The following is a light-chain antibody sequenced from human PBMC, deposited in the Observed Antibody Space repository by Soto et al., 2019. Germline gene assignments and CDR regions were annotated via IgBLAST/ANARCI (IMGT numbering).Light chain of an antibody. CDR3: HQRPSWPRT. Sequence: VLTQSPATLSSFRGDTVTLNCRASQYINTRLAWYQHRPGQAPILLIYQTSIRAAGIPARFSASGSGTDFTLTISDVQPEDFTLYYSHQRPSWPRTFGQGSKVDI. V-gene: IGKV3-11*01. CDR2: QTS. J-gene: IGKJ1*01. CDR1: QYINTR.